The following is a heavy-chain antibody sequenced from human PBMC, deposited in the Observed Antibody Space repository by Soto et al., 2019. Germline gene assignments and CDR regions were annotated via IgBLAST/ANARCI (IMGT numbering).Heavy chain of an antibody. Sequence: QVQLQESGPGLVKPSQTLSLTCTVSAGSISSGGYYWSWIRQHPGTGLVWIGYIYYSGSTYYNPSLKGRVTIAVDTAKNQFSVKLSSVTAADTAVYYCARALIASLFDYWGQGTLVTVAS. CDR1: AGSISSGGYY. D-gene: IGHD2-15*01. CDR2: IYYSGST. V-gene: IGHV4-31*03. CDR3: ARALIASLFDY. J-gene: IGHJ4*02.